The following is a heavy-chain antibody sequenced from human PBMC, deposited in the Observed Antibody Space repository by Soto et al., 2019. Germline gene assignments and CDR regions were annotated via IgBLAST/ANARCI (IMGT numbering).Heavy chain of an antibody. D-gene: IGHD2-8*01. J-gene: IGHJ4*02. Sequence: EVHLLESGGGLVQPGESLRLSCGASGFTFSICVMSWVRQAPGKGLEWVSCITDSGTGTYYADSVKGRFTISRDNSKNTMYLQMNNLRAEDTGVYYCAKGLINGRGYAADWGQGTLVTVSS. CDR3: AKGLINGRGYAAD. CDR1: GFTFSICV. V-gene: IGHV3-23*01. CDR2: ITDSGTGT.